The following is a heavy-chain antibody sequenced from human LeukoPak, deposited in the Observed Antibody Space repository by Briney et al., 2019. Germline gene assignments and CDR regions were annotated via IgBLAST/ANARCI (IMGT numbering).Heavy chain of an antibody. CDR3: ARDILTGTFVISLES. CDR1: GFTFSDYY. CDR2: ISSSGTTE. J-gene: IGHJ4*02. D-gene: IGHD3-9*01. Sequence: GGSLRLSCAASGFTFSDYYMSWIRQAPGKGLEWVSHISSSGTTEYYADSVRGRFTMSRDNAKNSLYLQMNRLRAEDTAVYYCARDILTGTFVISLESWGPGTRVTVSS. V-gene: IGHV3-11*04.